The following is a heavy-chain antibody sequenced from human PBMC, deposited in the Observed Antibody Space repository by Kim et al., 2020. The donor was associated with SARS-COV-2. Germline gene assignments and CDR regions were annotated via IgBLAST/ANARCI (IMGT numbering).Heavy chain of an antibody. CDR1: GGSISSYY. Sequence: SETLSLTCTVSGGSISSYYWSWIRQPPGKGLEWIGYIYYSGSTNYNPSLKSRVTISVDTSKNQFSLKLSSVTAADTAVYYCARGIAVRELVIDPWGQGTLVTVSS. V-gene: IGHV4-59*13. CDR3: ARGIAVRELVIDP. CDR2: IYYSGST. J-gene: IGHJ5*02. D-gene: IGHD6-6*01.